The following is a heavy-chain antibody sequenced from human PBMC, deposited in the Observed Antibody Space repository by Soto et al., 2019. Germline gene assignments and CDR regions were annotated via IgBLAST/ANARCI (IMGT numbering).Heavy chain of an antibody. CDR3: ARTLYDSSGYHHFQL. J-gene: IGHJ1*01. D-gene: IGHD3-22*01. CDR2: IWYDGSNK. Sequence: QVQLVESGGGVVQPGRSLRLSCAASGFTFSSYGMHWVRQAPGKGLEWVAVIWYDGSNKYNADSVKGRFTISRDNSKNTLYLRMNSLRAEDMAVYYCARTLYDSSGYHHFQLWGQGTLVTVSS. V-gene: IGHV3-33*01. CDR1: GFTFSSYG.